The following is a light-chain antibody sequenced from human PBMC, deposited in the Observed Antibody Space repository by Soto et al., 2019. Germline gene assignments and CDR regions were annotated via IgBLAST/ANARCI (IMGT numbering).Light chain of an antibody. Sequence: QSALTQPASVSGSPGQSITISCTGTSSDVGSYNYVSWYQQHPGKAPKLMIYEVSNRPSGVSNRFSGSKSGNTASLTISGLQAEDEADYYCSSFSVDSPLFATGTKVTVL. CDR1: SSDVGSYNY. V-gene: IGLV2-14*01. CDR2: EVS. CDR3: SSFSVDSPL. J-gene: IGLJ6*01.